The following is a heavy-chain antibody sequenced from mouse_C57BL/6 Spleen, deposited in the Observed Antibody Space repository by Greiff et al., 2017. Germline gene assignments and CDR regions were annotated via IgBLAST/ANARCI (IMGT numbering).Heavy chain of an antibody. J-gene: IGHJ1*03. V-gene: IGHV1-69*01. Sequence: QVQLQQPGAELVMPGASVKLSCKASGYTFTSYWMHWVKQRPGQGLEWIGEIDPSDGYTNYNQKFKGKATVTVDTSSSTAYMQLSSLTSEDSAVYCCARGYYCCSAENFDVWGTGTSVTVSS. CDR2: IDPSDGYT. D-gene: IGHD1-1*01. CDR3: ARGYYCCSAENFDV. CDR1: GYTFTSYW.